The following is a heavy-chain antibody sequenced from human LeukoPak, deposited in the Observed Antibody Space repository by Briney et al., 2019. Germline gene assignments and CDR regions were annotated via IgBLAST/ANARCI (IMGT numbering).Heavy chain of an antibody. V-gene: IGHV1-18*01. CDR3: ARDLGSTAPHSLVDY. J-gene: IGHJ4*02. D-gene: IGHD3-16*01. CDR2: ISAYNGNT. CDR1: VYTFTIYG. Sequence: ASVKVSCRASVYTFTIYGISWVRQAPGQGLEWMGWISAYNGNTNYAQKLQGRVTMTTDTSTSTAYMELRSLRSDDTAVYYCARDLGSTAPHSLVDYWGQGTLVTVSS.